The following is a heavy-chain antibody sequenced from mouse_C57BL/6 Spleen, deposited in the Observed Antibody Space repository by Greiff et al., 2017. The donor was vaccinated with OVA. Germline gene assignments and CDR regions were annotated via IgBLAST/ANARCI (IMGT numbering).Heavy chain of an antibody. Sequence: QVQLKESGAGLARPGASVKLSCKASGYTFTSYGISWVKQRTGQGLEWIGEIYPRSGNTYYNEKFKGKATLTADKSSSTAYMELRSLTSEDSAVYFCARIYYDAWFAYWGQGTLVTVSA. CDR1: GYTFTSYG. J-gene: IGHJ3*01. V-gene: IGHV1-81*01. CDR3: ARIYYDAWFAY. CDR2: IYPRSGNT. D-gene: IGHD2-4*01.